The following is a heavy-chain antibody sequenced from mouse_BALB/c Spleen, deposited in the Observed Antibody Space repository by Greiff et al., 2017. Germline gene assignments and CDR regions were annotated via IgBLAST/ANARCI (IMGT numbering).Heavy chain of an antibody. CDR1: GFNIKDYY. V-gene: IGHV14-1*02. CDR2: IDPENGNT. J-gene: IGHJ4*01. D-gene: IGHD1-1*01. Sequence: EVKLVESGAELVRPGALVKLSCKASGFNIKDYYMHWVKQRPEQGLEWIGWIDPENGNTIYDPKFQGKASITADTSSNTAYLQLSSLTSEDTAVYYCARTVYGSSYGAMDYWGQGTSVTVSS. CDR3: ARTVYGSSYGAMDY.